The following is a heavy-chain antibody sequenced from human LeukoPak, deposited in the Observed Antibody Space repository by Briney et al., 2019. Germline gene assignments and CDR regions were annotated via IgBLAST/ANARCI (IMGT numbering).Heavy chain of an antibody. CDR1: GFTFSSYG. J-gene: IGHJ3*02. D-gene: IGHD6-13*01. CDR3: ARDPIAAAAPGAFDI. CDR2: ISASGDST. Sequence: TGGSLRLSCAGSGFTFSSYGMRWVRQAPGKGPEWVSTISASGDSTYYADSVKGRFTISRDNSKNSLYLQMNSLRAEDTAVYYCARDPIAAAAPGAFDIWGQGTMVTVSS. V-gene: IGHV3-23*01.